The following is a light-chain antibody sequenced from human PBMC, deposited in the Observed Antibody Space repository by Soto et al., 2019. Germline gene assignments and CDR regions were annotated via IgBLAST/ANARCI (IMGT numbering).Light chain of an antibody. CDR3: SSYTTSSTLVV. Sequence: QSALTQPASVSGSPGQSITISCTGTSSDVGGYNYVSWYQQHPGKAPKLIIYDVINRPSGVSNRFSGSNSGNTASLTISGLQAKDEADYYCSSYTTSSTLVVFGTGAKVTVL. V-gene: IGLV2-14*01. CDR2: DVI. CDR1: SSDVGGYNY. J-gene: IGLJ1*01.